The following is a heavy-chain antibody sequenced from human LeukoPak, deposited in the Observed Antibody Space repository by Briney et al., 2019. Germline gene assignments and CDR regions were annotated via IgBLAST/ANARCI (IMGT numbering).Heavy chain of an antibody. D-gene: IGHD6-13*01. J-gene: IGHJ3*02. Sequence: QSGGSLRLSCAASGFTFSGYWMTWVRQAPGKGLEWVANIKQDGSEKYYVDSVKGRFTISRDNAKNSLYLQMNSLRAEDTAVYYCARPPPYSSSWYGNAFDIWGQGTMVTVSS. CDR2: IKQDGSEK. V-gene: IGHV3-7*01. CDR3: ARPPPYSSSWYGNAFDI. CDR1: GFTFSGYW.